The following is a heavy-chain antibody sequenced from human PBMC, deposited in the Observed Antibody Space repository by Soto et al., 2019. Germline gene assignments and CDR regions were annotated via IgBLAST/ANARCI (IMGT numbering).Heavy chain of an antibody. V-gene: IGHV1-69*01. CDR2: IIPIFGTA. D-gene: IGHD4-17*01. J-gene: IGHJ5*02. Sequence: QVQLVQSGAEVKKPGSSVKVSCKASGGTFSSYAISWVRQAPGQGLKWMGGIIPIFGTANYAQKFQGRVTITADESTSTAYMELSSLRSEDTAVYYCARAHPTVVTPKPPYNWFDPWGQGTLVTVSS. CDR1: GGTFSSYA. CDR3: ARAHPTVVTPKPPYNWFDP.